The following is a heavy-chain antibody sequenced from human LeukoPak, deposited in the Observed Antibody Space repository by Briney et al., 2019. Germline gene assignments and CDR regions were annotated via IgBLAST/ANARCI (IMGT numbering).Heavy chain of an antibody. V-gene: IGHV1-69*04. CDR3: ARRRGGRGSSSFWFDP. CDR2: IIPIFGIA. Sequence: SVKGSCKASGGTFSSYAISWVRQAPGQGLEWMGRIIPIFGIANYAQKFQGRVTITADKSTSTAYMELSSLRSEDTAVYYCARRRGGRGSSSFWFDPWGQGTLVTVSS. CDR1: GGTFSSYA. D-gene: IGHD6-6*01. J-gene: IGHJ5*02.